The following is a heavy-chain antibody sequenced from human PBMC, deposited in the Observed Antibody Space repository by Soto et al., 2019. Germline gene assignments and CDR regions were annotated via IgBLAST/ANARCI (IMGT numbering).Heavy chain of an antibody. D-gene: IGHD6-19*01. CDR2: IYYSGRT. Sequence: QVQLQESGPGLVKPSENLSLTCTVSGGSISRYYWSWMRQPPGKGLEWIGYIYYSGRTNYNPSLRIRVTLSPDTSKNLFAMKMCPVTAAVKAVYYCASHETLFGWPYFDYFSQGTKVTVSS. V-gene: IGHV4-59*08. J-gene: IGHJ4*02. CDR3: ASHETLFGWPYFDY. CDR1: GGSISRYY.